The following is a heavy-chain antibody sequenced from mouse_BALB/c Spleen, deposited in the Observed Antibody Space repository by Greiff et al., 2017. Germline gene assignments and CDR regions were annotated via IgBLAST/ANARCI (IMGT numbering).Heavy chain of an antibody. V-gene: IGHV2-9*02. CDR2: IWAGGST. J-gene: IGHJ4*01. CDR1: GFSLTSYG. Sequence: VQLQQSGPGLVAPSQSLSITCTVSGFSLTSYGVHWVRQPPGKGLEWLGVIWAGGSTNYNSALMSRLSISKDNSKSQVFLKMNSLQTDDTAMYYCARDPLGRGYAMDYWGQGTSVTVSS. CDR3: ARDPLGRGYAMDY. D-gene: IGHD4-1*01.